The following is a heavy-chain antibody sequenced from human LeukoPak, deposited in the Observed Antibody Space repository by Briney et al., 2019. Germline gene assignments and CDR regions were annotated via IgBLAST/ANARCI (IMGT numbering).Heavy chain of an antibody. J-gene: IGHJ4*02. D-gene: IGHD3-10*01. V-gene: IGHV1-69*05. CDR3: ARGLVRGVIQDSYYFDY. Sequence: ASVKVSCKASGGTFSSYAISWVRQAPGQGLEWMGGIIPILGTANYAQKFQGRVTITTDESTSTAYMELSSLRSEDTAVYYCARGLVRGVIQDSYYFDYWGQGTLVTVSS. CDR2: IIPILGTA. CDR1: GGTFSSYA.